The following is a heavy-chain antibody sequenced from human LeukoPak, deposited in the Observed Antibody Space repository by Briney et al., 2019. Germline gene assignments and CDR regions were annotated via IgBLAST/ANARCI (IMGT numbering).Heavy chain of an antibody. D-gene: IGHD3-3*01. CDR2: IGTAGDT. CDR1: GFTFSSYD. Sequence: SGGSLRLSCAASGFTFSSYDMHWVRQATGKGLEWVSAIGTAGDTYYPGSVKGRFTISRDNSKNTLYLQMNSLRAEDTAVYYCAKVSYYDFWSGYLLDYWGQGTLVTVSS. CDR3: AKVSYYDFWSGYLLDY. J-gene: IGHJ4*02. V-gene: IGHV3-13*01.